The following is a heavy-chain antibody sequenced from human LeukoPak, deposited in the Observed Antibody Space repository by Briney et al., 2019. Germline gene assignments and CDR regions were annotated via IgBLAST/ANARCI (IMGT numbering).Heavy chain of an antibody. CDR3: ARDYAGATTFDS. Sequence: PSETLSLTCTVSGGSISSSSYYRGWIRQPPGKGLEWIGYIYYSGSTNYNPSLKSRVTISVDTSKNQFSLKLSSVTAADTAVYYCARDYAGATTFDSWGQGTLVTVSS. CDR1: GGSISSSSYY. V-gene: IGHV4-61*01. D-gene: IGHD1-26*01. J-gene: IGHJ4*02. CDR2: IYYSGST.